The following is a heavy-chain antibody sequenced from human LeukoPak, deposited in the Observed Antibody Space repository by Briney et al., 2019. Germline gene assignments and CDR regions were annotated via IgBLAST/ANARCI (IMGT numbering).Heavy chain of an antibody. CDR2: IKQDGSEK. CDR1: GFTFSSYW. CDR3: ARAGYQSIPYYYYYMDV. V-gene: IGHV3-7*01. J-gene: IGHJ6*03. Sequence: GGSLRLSCAASGFTFSSYWMSWVRQAPGKGLEWVANIKQDGSEKYYVDSVKGRFTISRDNAKNSLYLQMNSLRAEDTAVHYCARAGYQSIPYYYYYMDVWGKGTTVTVSS. D-gene: IGHD2-2*01.